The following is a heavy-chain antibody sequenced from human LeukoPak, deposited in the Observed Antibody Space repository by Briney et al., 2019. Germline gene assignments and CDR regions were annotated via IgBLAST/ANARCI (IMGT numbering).Heavy chain of an antibody. Sequence: KPSETLSLTCTVSGGSISSYYWSWIRQPPGKGLEWIGYIYYSGSTNYNPALKSRVTISVDTSKNQFSLKLSSVTAADTAVYYCARDRYSSSSGIWAPYYYYGMDVWGQGTTVTVSS. J-gene: IGHJ6*02. V-gene: IGHV4-59*01. CDR2: IYYSGST. D-gene: IGHD6-6*01. CDR1: GGSISSYY. CDR3: ARDRYSSSSGIWAPYYYYGMDV.